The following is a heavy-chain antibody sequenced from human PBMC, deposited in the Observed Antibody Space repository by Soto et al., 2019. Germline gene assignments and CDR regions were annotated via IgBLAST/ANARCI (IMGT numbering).Heavy chain of an antibody. Sequence: QVQLVESGGGVVQPGRSLRLSCAASGFTFSSYAMHWVRQAPGKGLEWVAVISYDGSNKYYADSVKGRFTISRDNSKNTLYLQMNSLRAEDTAVYYCARDRERITIFGVVIIETNWLDPWGQGTLVTVSS. CDR1: GFTFSSYA. D-gene: IGHD3-3*01. V-gene: IGHV3-30-3*01. CDR3: ARDRERITIFGVVIIETNWLDP. J-gene: IGHJ5*02. CDR2: ISYDGSNK.